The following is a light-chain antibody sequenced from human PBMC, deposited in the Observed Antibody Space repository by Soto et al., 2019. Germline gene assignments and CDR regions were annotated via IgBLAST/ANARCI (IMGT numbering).Light chain of an antibody. CDR3: CSYAGSYTFYV. V-gene: IGLV1-47*02. CDR2: SDD. J-gene: IGLJ1*01. Sequence: QSVLTQPPSASGTPGQRITISCSGGSSNIGNNYVYWYQLVPGTAPKLLIYSDDQRPSGVPDRFSGSRSGTSASLAISGLRSHDEADYYCCSYAGSYTFYVFGTGTKLTVL. CDR1: SSNIGNNY.